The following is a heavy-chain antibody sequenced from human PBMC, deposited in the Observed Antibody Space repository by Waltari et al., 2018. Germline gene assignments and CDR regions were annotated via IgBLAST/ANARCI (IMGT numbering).Heavy chain of an antibody. D-gene: IGHD2-15*01. CDR1: GFTFSSYG. V-gene: IGHV3-33*01. CDR3: ARDQPWYQNWYFDV. Sequence: QVQQVESGGGVVQPGRSRRLLGAASGFTFSSYGLHWVRQAPGQGLGWVAVGWGDRSNNSYADSGRGGITISRDKSTQSLYLHMISLGAADTAVCYCARDQPWYQNWYFDVWGRGTLVTVSS. J-gene: IGHJ2*01. CDR2: GWGDRSNN.